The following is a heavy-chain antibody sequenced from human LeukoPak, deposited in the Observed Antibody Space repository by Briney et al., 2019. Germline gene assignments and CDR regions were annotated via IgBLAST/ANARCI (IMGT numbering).Heavy chain of an antibody. CDR1: GFTFDDYA. D-gene: IGHD1-7*01. V-gene: IGHV3-9*01. CDR3: AKANFRWNYLSGFDY. J-gene: IGHJ4*02. CDR2: ISWNSGSI. Sequence: GRSLRLSCAASGFTFDDYAMHWVRQAPGKGLEWVSGISWNSGSIGYADSVKGRFTISRDNAKNSLHLQMNSLRAEDTALYYCAKANFRWNYLSGFDYWGQGTLVTVSS.